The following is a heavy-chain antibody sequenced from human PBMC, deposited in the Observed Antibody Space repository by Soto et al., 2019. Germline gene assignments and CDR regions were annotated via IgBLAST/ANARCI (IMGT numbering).Heavy chain of an antibody. J-gene: IGHJ3*02. CDR2: ISYDGSNK. V-gene: IGHV3-30-3*01. CDR3: ARDMTTVVTPLGAFDI. D-gene: IGHD4-17*01. Sequence: QVQLVESGGGVVQPGRSLRLSCAASGFTFSSYAMHWVRQAPGKGLEWVAVISYDGSNKYYADSVKGRFIISRDNSKNTLYLQMNSLRAEDTAVYYCARDMTTVVTPLGAFDIWGQGTMVTVSS. CDR1: GFTFSSYA.